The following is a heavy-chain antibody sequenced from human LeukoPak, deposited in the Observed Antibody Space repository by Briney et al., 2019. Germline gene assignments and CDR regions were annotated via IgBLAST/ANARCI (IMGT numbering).Heavy chain of an antibody. Sequence: SETLSLTCTVSGASISSYYWSWIRQPPGKGLEWIGYIYYSGSTNYNPSLKSRVTISLDTSKNQFSLKLHSVTAADTAVYYCARFRGSGWYYFDSWGQGILVTVSS. D-gene: IGHD6-19*01. J-gene: IGHJ4*02. CDR3: ARFRGSGWYYFDS. CDR2: IYYSGST. V-gene: IGHV4-59*01. CDR1: GASISSYY.